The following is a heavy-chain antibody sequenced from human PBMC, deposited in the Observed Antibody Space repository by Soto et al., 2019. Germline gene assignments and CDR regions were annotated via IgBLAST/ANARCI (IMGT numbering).Heavy chain of an antibody. V-gene: IGHV4-59*08. CDR3: AKGGSGSYSNAFDI. J-gene: IGHJ3*02. CDR2: IYYSGRT. D-gene: IGHD3-10*01. Sequence: SETLSLTCTVSGGSISSYYWSWIRQPPGKGLEWFGSIYYSGRTNYNPSLKSRVTISVDTSKNQFSLKLSSVTAADTAVYYCAKGGSGSYSNAFDIWGQGTMVTVSS. CDR1: GGSISSYY.